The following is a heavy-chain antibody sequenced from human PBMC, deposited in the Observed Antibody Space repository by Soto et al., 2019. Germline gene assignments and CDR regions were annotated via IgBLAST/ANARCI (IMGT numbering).Heavy chain of an antibody. V-gene: IGHV3-30*04. J-gene: IGHJ3*02. CDR1: VFTFSSYA. CDR2: ISYDGSNK. CDR3: ANIVATIFAFDI. Sequence: GGSLRLSCAASVFTFSSYAMHWDRQAPGKGLEWVAVISYDGSNKYYADSVKGRFTISRDNSKNTLYLQMNSLRAEDTAVYYCANIVATIFAFDIWGQGTMVTVSS. D-gene: IGHD5-12*01.